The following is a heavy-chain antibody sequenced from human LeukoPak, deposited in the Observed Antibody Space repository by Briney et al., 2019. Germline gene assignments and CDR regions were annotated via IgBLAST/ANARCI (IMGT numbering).Heavy chain of an antibody. V-gene: IGHV5-10-1*01. Sequence: GESLKIPCKGSGYSFTSFWIIWVRQIPGKGLEWMGRFDPSASYTDYSTPCQGHVTISADKSISAAFLQWSSLKASDTAIYYCARPSSKGSNNSCDIWGQGTMVSVSS. D-gene: IGHD5-24*01. CDR1: GYSFTSFW. CDR3: ARPSSKGSNNSCDI. J-gene: IGHJ3*02. CDR2: FDPSASYT.